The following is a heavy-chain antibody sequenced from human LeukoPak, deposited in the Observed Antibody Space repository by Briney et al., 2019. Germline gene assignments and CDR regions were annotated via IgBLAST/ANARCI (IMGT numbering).Heavy chain of an antibody. Sequence: PGGSLRLSCAAPGFTFDDYGMSWVRQAPGKGLEWVSGINWNGGSTGYADSVKGRFTISRDNAKNSLYLQMNSLRAEDTALYHCARAPSYYYYFDYWGQGTLVTVSS. D-gene: IGHD3-10*01. V-gene: IGHV3-20*01. CDR1: GFTFDDYG. CDR2: INWNGGST. J-gene: IGHJ4*02. CDR3: ARAPSYYYYFDY.